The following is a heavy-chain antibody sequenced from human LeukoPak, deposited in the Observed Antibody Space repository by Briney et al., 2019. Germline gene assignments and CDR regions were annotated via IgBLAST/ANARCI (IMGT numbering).Heavy chain of an antibody. CDR1: GGSITNFY. Sequence: SETLSLTCTVSGGSITNFYWNWIRQPAGKGLEWIGRVYKSGDTNYNPSLKSRVTISVDTSKNQFSLKLSSVTAADTAVYYCARRGMVRGDFDYWGQGTLVTVSS. J-gene: IGHJ4*02. D-gene: IGHD3-10*01. CDR3: ARRGMVRGDFDY. V-gene: IGHV4-4*07. CDR2: VYKSGDT.